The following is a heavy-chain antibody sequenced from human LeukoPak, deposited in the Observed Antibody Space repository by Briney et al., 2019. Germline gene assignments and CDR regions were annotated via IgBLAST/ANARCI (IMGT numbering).Heavy chain of an antibody. D-gene: IGHD6-19*01. CDR1: GYTFTGYY. Sequence: ASVKISCKASGYTFTGYYMHWVRQAPGQGLEWMGWINPNSGGTNYAQKFQGRVTMTRDTSISTAYMELSRLRSDDTAVYYCAREGPPAVAGTEYHFDYWGQGTLVTVSS. CDR2: INPNSGGT. J-gene: IGHJ4*02. CDR3: AREGPPAVAGTEYHFDY. V-gene: IGHV1-2*02.